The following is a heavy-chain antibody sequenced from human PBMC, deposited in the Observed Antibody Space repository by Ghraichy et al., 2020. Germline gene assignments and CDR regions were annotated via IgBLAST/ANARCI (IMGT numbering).Heavy chain of an antibody. CDR1: GYTFTSYG. V-gene: IGHV1-18*01. Sequence: ASVKVSCKASGYTFTSYGISWVRQAPGQGLEWMGWISAYNGNTNYAQKLQGRVTMTTDTSTSTAYMELRSLRSDDTAVYYCARLTYYYDSKGRPRDLNWFDPWGQGTLVTVSS. J-gene: IGHJ5*02. CDR2: ISAYNGNT. CDR3: ARLTYYYDSKGRPRDLNWFDP. D-gene: IGHD3-22*01.